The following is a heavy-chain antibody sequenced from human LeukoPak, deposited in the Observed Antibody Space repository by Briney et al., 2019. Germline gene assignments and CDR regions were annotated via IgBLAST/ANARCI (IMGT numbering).Heavy chain of an antibody. Sequence: SETLSLTCIVSGYSISGGFYWSWIRQPPRKELEWIGYIYYTGSTNYNPSLRSRVTISIDTSKNQFSLKLTSVTAADTAVYYCVRERNFGEVWFDPWGQGTLVTVSS. CDR1: GYSISGGFY. D-gene: IGHD4-17*01. V-gene: IGHV4-61*08. CDR3: VRERNFGEVWFDP. CDR2: IYYTGST. J-gene: IGHJ5*02.